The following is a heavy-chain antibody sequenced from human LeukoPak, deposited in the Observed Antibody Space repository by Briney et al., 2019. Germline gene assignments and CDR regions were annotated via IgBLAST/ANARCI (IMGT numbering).Heavy chain of an antibody. CDR2: IRSGGST. V-gene: IGHV3-66*01. CDR3: ARGCRDGYISPFDP. Sequence: GGSLILSCAASGLSVSGNYMSWVRLAPGKGLEWVSVIRSGGSTDYADSVKGRFTISRDNFKNTLYLQMNSLRAEDTAVYYCARGCRDGYISPFDPWGQGTLVTVSS. CDR1: GLSVSGNY. D-gene: IGHD5-24*01. J-gene: IGHJ5*02.